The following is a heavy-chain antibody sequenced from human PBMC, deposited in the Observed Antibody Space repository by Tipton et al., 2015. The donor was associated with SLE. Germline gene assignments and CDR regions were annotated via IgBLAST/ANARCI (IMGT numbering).Heavy chain of an antibody. D-gene: IGHD5-12*01. J-gene: IGHJ6*02. V-gene: IGHV4-59*01. CDR3: ARGWGYDSLYYYYGMDV. Sequence: LRLSCTVSGGSISSYYWSWIRQPPGKGLEWIGYIYYSGSTNYNPSLKSRVTISVDTSKNQFSLKLSSVTAADTAVYYCARGWGYDSLYYYYGMDVWGQGTTVTVSS. CDR2: IYYSGST. CDR1: GGSISSYY.